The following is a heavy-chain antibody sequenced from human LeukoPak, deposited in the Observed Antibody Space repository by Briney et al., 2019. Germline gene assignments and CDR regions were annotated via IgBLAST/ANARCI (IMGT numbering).Heavy chain of an antibody. CDR3: ARGGSITISGVVISLHAFDI. V-gene: IGHV1-3*01. J-gene: IGHJ3*02. D-gene: IGHD3-3*01. CDR1: GGTFSSYA. Sequence: ASVKVSCKASGGTFSSYAISWVRQAPRQRLEWMGWINAGNGNTKYSQKFQGRVTITRDTSASTAYMELSSLRSEDTAVYYCARGGSITISGVVISLHAFDIWGQGTMVTVSS. CDR2: INAGNGNT.